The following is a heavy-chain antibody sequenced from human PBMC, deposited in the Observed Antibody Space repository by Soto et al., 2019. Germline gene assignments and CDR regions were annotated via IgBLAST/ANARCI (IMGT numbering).Heavy chain of an antibody. CDR3: AKRRGAGGHFDY. D-gene: IGHD2-15*01. Sequence: DVQWLESGGGLVQPEGSLRLSCAASGFTFSSYAMGWVRQGPGTGLEWVAVVSIGGSTHYADSVRGRFTISRDNAKNALSLQMNSLTAEDTAVYFCAKRRGAGGHFDYWGQGALVTVSS. V-gene: IGHV3-23*01. CDR1: GFTFSSYA. J-gene: IGHJ4*02. CDR2: VSIGGST.